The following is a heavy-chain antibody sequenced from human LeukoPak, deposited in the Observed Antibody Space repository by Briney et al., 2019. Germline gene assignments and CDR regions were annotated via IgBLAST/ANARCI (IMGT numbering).Heavy chain of an antibody. J-gene: IGHJ5*02. V-gene: IGHV7-4-1*02. Sequence: EASVKVSCKASGYTFTSYPMNWVRQAPGQGLEWMGWINTNTGTPTYAQAFTGRFVFSLDTSVSTAYLLISSLKAEDTAVYYCARGGGLHRYCSSTSCFDTWGRGTLVTVSS. CDR3: ARGGGLHRYCSSTSCFDT. CDR2: INTNTGTP. CDR1: GYTFTSYP. D-gene: IGHD2-2*01.